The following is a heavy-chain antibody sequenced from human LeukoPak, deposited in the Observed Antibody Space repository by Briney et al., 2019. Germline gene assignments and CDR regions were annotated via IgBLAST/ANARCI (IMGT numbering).Heavy chain of an antibody. CDR3: ARHPIAAAEFDY. CDR2: IYPGDSDT. CDR1: GYRFTSDW. D-gene: IGHD6-13*01. V-gene: IGHV5-51*01. Sequence: GGSLKISCKGSGYRFTSDWIGWVRQMPGKGLEWMGIIYPGDSDTRYSPSFQGQVTISADKSVNTAYLQWSSLKASDTAMYYCARHPIAAAEFDYWGQGTLVTVSS. J-gene: IGHJ4*02.